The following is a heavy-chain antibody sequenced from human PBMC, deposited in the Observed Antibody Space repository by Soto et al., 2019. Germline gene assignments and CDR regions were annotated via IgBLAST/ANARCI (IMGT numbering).Heavy chain of an antibody. V-gene: IGHV3-23*01. CDR1: GFTFSSYA. D-gene: IGHD3-22*01. J-gene: IGHJ4*02. Sequence: EVQLLESGGGLVQPGGSLRLSCAASGFTFSSYAMSWVRQAPGKGLEWVSAISGSGGSTYYADSVKGRFTISRDNSKNALYLQMNSLRAEDTAVYYCAKDRTYYYDSSGYYYGGDYFDYWGQGTLVTVSS. CDR2: ISGSGGST. CDR3: AKDRTYYYDSSGYYYGGDYFDY.